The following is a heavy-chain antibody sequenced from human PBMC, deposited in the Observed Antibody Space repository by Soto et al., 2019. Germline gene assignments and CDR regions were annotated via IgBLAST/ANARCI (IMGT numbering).Heavy chain of an antibody. CDR2: IYYSGST. CDR1: GGSISSGGYY. V-gene: IGHV4-31*03. J-gene: IGHJ6*03. D-gene: IGHD5-12*01. Sequence: QVQLQESGPGLVKPSQTLSLTCTVSGGSISSGGYYWSWIRQQPGKGLEWIGSIYYSGSTYYNPSLQSGVTTTVDTSKNQFALKLSSVTAADTAVYYCARLRRGYGGRQYSYYYYMDVWGKGTTVTVSS. CDR3: ARLRRGYGGRQYSYYYYMDV.